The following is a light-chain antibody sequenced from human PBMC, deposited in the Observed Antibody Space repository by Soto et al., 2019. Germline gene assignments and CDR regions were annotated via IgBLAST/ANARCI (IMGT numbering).Light chain of an antibody. J-gene: IGLJ2*01. CDR1: SGHSSYA. Sequence: QLVLTQSPSASASLGASVKLTCTLSSGHSSYAIAWHQQQPEKGPRYLMKVNSDGSHIKGDGIPDRFSGFSSGAERYLTISRLQSEDEADYYCQTWGTDIHVVFGGGTKLTVL. CDR3: QTWGTDIHVV. CDR2: VNSDGSH. V-gene: IGLV4-69*02.